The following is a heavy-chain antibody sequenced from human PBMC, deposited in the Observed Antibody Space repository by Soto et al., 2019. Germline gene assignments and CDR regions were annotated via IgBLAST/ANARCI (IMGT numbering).Heavy chain of an antibody. V-gene: IGHV1-46*01. CDR1: GYTFTSYY. CDR3: ASRRITMIEEVPYGMDV. CDR2: INPSGGST. J-gene: IGHJ6*02. D-gene: IGHD3-22*01. Sequence: ASVKVSCKASGYTFTSYYMHWVRQAPGQGLEWMGIINPSGGSTSYAQKFQGRVTMTRDTSTSTVYMELSSLRSEDTAVYYCASRRITMIEEVPYGMDVWGQGTTVTVSS.